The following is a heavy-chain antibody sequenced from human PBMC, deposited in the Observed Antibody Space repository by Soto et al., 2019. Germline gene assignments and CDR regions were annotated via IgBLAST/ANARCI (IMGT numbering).Heavy chain of an antibody. CDR2: ISGSGGST. J-gene: IGHJ4*02. Sequence: GGSLRLFCAASGFTFSSYAMSWVRQAPGKGLEWVSAISGSGGSTYYADSVKGRFTISRDNSKNTLYLQMNSLRAEDTAVYYCANGGEGSGSYYNFDYWGQGTLVPVSS. V-gene: IGHV3-23*01. D-gene: IGHD3-10*01. CDR3: ANGGEGSGSYYNFDY. CDR1: GFTFSSYA.